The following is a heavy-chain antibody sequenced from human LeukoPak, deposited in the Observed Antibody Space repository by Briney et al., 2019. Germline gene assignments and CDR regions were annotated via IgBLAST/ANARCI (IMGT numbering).Heavy chain of an antibody. CDR2: IYYSGST. Sequence: PSETLSLTCTVSGGSISSSSYYWGWIRQPPGKGLEWIGSIYYSGSTYYNPSLKSRVTISVDTSKNQFSLKLSSVTAADTAVYYCARLFDGYQLPWGQGTLVTVSS. D-gene: IGHD2-2*01. V-gene: IGHV4-39*01. CDR1: GGSISSSSYY. J-gene: IGHJ5*02. CDR3: ARLFDGYQLP.